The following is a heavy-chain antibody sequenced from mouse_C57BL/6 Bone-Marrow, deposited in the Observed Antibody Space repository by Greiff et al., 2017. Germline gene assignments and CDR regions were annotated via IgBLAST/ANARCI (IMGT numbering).Heavy chain of an antibody. CDR2: ISSGGSYT. CDR1: GFTFSSYG. Sequence: EVQGVESGGDLVKPGGSLKLSCAASGFTFSSYGMSWVRQTPDKRLEWVATISSGGSYTYYPDSVKGRFTISRDNAKNTLYLQMSSLKSEDTAMYYCASPYYYGTDFDYWGQGTTLTVSS. D-gene: IGHD1-1*01. J-gene: IGHJ2*01. CDR3: ASPYYYGTDFDY. V-gene: IGHV5-6*01.